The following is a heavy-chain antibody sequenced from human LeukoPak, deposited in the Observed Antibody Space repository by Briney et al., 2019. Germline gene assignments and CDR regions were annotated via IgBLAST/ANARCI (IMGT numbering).Heavy chain of an antibody. V-gene: IGHV3-7*01. J-gene: IGHJ4*02. CDR3: ARDQGPTYYYDSSGFDY. Sequence: GGSLRLSCAASGFTFSSYWMSWVRQAPGKGLEWVANIKQDGSEKYYVDSVKGRFTISRDNAKNSLYLQMNSLRAKDTAVYYCARDQGPTYYYDSSGFDYWGQGTLVTVSS. D-gene: IGHD3-22*01. CDR2: IKQDGSEK. CDR1: GFTFSSYW.